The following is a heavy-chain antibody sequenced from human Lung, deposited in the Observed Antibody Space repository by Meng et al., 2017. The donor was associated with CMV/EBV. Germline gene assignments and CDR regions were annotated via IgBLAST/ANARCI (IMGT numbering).Heavy chain of an antibody. D-gene: IGHD2-8*02. CDR1: GLTVNNNF. CDR3: VKEMYWDQSYHGMDV. Sequence: GGSXRLXXAASGLTVNNNFLTWVRQGPGKGLEWVSAMYSGGSTYYPDSVKGRFTLSRDNSKNTLYLQMNRLRAEDTGGYYCVKEMYWDQSYHGMDVWGQGTTVXVSS. J-gene: IGHJ6*02. V-gene: IGHV3-66*02. CDR2: MYSGGST.